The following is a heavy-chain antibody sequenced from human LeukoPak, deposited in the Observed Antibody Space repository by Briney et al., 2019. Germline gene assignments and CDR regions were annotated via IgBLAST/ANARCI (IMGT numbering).Heavy chain of an antibody. CDR2: ISAYNGNT. Sequence: ASVKVSCKASGYTFTSYGISWVRQAPGQGLEWMGWISAYNGNTNYAQRLQGRVTMTTDTSTSTAYMELRSLRSDDTAVCYCATTAVAGPNDAFDIWGQGTMVTVSS. D-gene: IGHD6-19*01. J-gene: IGHJ3*02. CDR1: GYTFTSYG. CDR3: ATTAVAGPNDAFDI. V-gene: IGHV1-18*01.